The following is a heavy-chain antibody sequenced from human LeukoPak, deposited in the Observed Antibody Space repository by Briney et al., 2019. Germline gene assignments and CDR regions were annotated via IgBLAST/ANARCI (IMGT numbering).Heavy chain of an antibody. Sequence: KPSETLSLTCTVSGFSISSGYYWGWIRQPPGKGLEWIGSIYHSGSTYYNPSLKSRVTISVDTSKNQFSLKLSSVTAADTAVYYCARQTVVMTTDAFDIWGQGTMVTVSS. CDR1: GFSISSGYY. D-gene: IGHD2-21*02. V-gene: IGHV4-38-2*02. CDR3: ARQTVVMTTDAFDI. J-gene: IGHJ3*02. CDR2: IYHSGST.